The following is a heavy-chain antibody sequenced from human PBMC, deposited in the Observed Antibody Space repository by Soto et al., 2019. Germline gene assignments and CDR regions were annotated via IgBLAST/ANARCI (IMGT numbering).Heavy chain of an antibody. D-gene: IGHD4-17*01. V-gene: IGHV1-69*13. J-gene: IGHJ4*02. CDR3: ARDATTVPTFDY. CDR1: GGTFSSYA. CDR2: IIPIFGTA. Sequence: SVKVSCKASGGTFSSYAISWVRQAPGQGLEWMGGIIPIFGTANYAQKFRGRVTITADESTSTAYMELSSLRSEDTAVYYCARDATTVPTFDYWGQGTLVTVSS.